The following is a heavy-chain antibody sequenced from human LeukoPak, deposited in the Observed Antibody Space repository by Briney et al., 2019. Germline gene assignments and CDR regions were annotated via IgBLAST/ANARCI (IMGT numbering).Heavy chain of an antibody. D-gene: IGHD6-25*01. J-gene: IGHJ6*02. CDR1: GFTFSTSW. V-gene: IGHV3-74*01. CDR2: TNGDESIT. CDR3: SGGGKGLDV. Sequence: GGSLRLSCAAAGFTFSTSWMDWVRQAPGKGLVWVSRTNGDESITGHADSVKGRFTISRDNAKNTLYLQMNSLRDEDTAVYYCSGGGKGLDVWGRGTTVTVSS.